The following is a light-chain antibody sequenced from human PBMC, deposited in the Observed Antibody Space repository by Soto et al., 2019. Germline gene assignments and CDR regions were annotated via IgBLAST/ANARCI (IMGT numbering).Light chain of an antibody. CDR3: QSYDSSLGAVV. J-gene: IGLJ2*01. Sequence: QSVLTQPPSVSGAPGQRVTISCTGSSSNIGAIYHVHWYQQLPGTAPKLLIYGNSNRPSGVPDRFSGSKSGTSASLAITGLPAEDEAAYYYQSYDSSLGAVVFGGGTKLTVL. CDR2: GNS. V-gene: IGLV1-40*01. CDR1: SSNIGAIYH.